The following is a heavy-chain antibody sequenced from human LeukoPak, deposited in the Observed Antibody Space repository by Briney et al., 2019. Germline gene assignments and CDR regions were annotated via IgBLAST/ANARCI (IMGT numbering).Heavy chain of an antibody. CDR1: GGSINSNSYY. CDR2: IYYSGST. Sequence: PSETLSLTCTVSGGSINSNSYYWGWIRQPPGKGLEWIGSIYYSGSTYYNPSLKSRVTISVDTSKNQFSLKLSSVTAADTAVYYCARDRASGSGKYYFDCWGKGTTVTVSS. CDR3: ARDRASGSGKYYFDC. J-gene: IGHJ6*03. D-gene: IGHD3-10*01. V-gene: IGHV4-39*07.